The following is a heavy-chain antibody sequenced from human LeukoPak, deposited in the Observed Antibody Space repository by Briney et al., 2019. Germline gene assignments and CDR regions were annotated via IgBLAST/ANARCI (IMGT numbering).Heavy chain of an antibody. D-gene: IGHD6-13*01. Sequence: SETLSLTCTVSGGSISSSSYYWGWIRQPPAKGLEWIGSIYYSGSTYYNPSLKSRVTISVDTSKNQFSLKLSSVTAADTAVYYCARGSQQLVYVWFDPWGQGTLVTVSS. CDR2: IYYSGST. CDR1: GGSISSSSYY. V-gene: IGHV4-39*07. CDR3: ARGSQQLVYVWFDP. J-gene: IGHJ5*02.